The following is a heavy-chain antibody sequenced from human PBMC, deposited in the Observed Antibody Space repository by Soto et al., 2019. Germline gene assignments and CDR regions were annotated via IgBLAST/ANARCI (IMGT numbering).Heavy chain of an antibody. D-gene: IGHD3-10*01. J-gene: IGHJ4*02. CDR3: AKDLIRGDGYEDPDY. CDR1: GFVFSNYA. V-gene: IGHV3-23*01. Sequence: GGSLRLSCAASGFVFSNYAMFWFRQSPGRGLEWVSTIYAAGGSKYYAGSVKGRFTVSRDNSRDTLFLQMDRLGVEDTAIYFCAKDLIRGDGYEDPDYWGQGTLVTVSS. CDR2: IYAAGGSK.